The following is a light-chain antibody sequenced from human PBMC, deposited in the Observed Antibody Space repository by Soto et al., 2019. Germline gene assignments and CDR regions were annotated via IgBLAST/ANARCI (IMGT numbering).Light chain of an antibody. CDR3: QQHNSSPWT. CDR2: DAS. V-gene: IGKV1-5*01. J-gene: IGKJ1*01. CDR1: QSISDW. Sequence: DIPMTQSPSTLSASVGDRVTMKCRASQSISDWLAWYQQKPGKAPQLLIYDASSLESGVASRFSGRGSGTEFTLTISSLQPDDFATYYCQQHNSSPWTFCQGTKVAIK.